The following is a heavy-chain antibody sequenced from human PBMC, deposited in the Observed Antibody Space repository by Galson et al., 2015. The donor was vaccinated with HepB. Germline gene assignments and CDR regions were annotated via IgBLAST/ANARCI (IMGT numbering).Heavy chain of an antibody. CDR1: GFTFSGYS. V-gene: IGHV3-21*01. J-gene: IGHJ4*02. Sequence: SLRLSCAASGFTFSGYSMNWVRQAPGKGLEWVSSISSSSSYIYYADAVKGRFTISRDNAKNSLYLQMNSLRAEDKAVYYCASDDYVWGSYRFAYWGQGTLVTVSS. D-gene: IGHD3-16*02. CDR3: ASDDYVWGSYRFAY. CDR2: ISSSSSYI.